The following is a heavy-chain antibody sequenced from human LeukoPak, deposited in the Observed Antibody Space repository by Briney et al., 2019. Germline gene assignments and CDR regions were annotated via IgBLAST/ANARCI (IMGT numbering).Heavy chain of an antibody. J-gene: IGHJ4*02. CDR1: GFTFDTYA. V-gene: IGHV4-34*01. D-gene: IGHD3-16*02. Sequence: GSLRLSCAASGFTFDTYAMIWVRQPPGKGLEWIGEINHSGSTNYNPSLKSRVTISVDTSKNQFSLKLSSVTAADTGVYYCARGRGGITFGGVIVTFDYWGQGTLVTVSS. CDR2: INHSGST. CDR3: ARGRGGITFGGVIVTFDY.